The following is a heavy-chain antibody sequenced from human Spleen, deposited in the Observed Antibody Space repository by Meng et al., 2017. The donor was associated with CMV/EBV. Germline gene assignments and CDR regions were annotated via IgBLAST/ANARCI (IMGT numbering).Heavy chain of an antibody. Sequence: GESLKISCKASGYTFTSYYMHWVRQAPGQGLEWMGIINPSGGSTSYAQKFQGRVTMTRDTSTSTVYMELSSLRSEDTAVYYCAQAGYCSSTSCGWFDPWGQGTLVTVSS. J-gene: IGHJ5*02. CDR3: AQAGYCSSTSCGWFDP. V-gene: IGHV1-46*01. D-gene: IGHD2-2*01. CDR1: GYTFTSYY. CDR2: INPSGGST.